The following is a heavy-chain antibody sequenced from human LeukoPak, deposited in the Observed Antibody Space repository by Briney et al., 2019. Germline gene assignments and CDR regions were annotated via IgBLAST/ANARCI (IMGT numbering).Heavy chain of an antibody. CDR1: GFTFSDSY. V-gene: IGHV3-11*01. J-gene: IGHJ6*03. CDR2: ISSSGNTI. D-gene: IGHD3-3*01. CDR3: ARADFGVLIIGYYYFYMDD. Sequence: PGGSLRLSCAASGFTFSDSYMSWVRQAPGKGLEWLSSISSSGNTIYYADSVKGRFTVSRDNAKNSLSLQMNSLRVEDTAMYFCARADFGVLIIGYYYFYMDDWGKRTTVTASS.